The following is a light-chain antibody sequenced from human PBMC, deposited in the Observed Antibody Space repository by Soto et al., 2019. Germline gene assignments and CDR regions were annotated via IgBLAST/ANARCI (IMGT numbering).Light chain of an antibody. J-gene: IGKJ1*01. Sequence: DIQMTQSPSTLSASVGDRVTITFRASQSISSWLAWYQQKQGKAPKILIYKASTLKSGVPSRFRGSGSGTEFTLALSRLQPDDFATYYCQHYNSYSEAFGQGTKVDIK. CDR1: QSISSW. V-gene: IGKV1-5*03. CDR3: QHYNSYSEA. CDR2: KAS.